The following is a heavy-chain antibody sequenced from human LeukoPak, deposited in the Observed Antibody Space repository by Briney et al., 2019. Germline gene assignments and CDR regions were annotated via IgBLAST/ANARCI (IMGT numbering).Heavy chain of an antibody. J-gene: IGHJ4*02. CDR2: IFNSGST. CDR1: GVPLCSYS. V-gene: IGHV4-59*01. CDR3: ASDYGSGSYRFDY. Sequence: SETLSLTCTVSGVPLCSYSWRWIRQSPGKGLEGIGYIFNSGSTIYNPSLNSRVTISIDMSKKQFSLKLSSVTAADTAVYYCASDYGSGSYRFDYWGQGALVTVSS. D-gene: IGHD3-10*01.